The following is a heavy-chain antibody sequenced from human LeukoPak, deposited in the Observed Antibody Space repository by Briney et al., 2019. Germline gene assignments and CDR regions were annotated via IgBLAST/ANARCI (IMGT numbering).Heavy chain of an antibody. V-gene: IGHV1-18*01. D-gene: IGHD6-19*01. Sequence: ASVNVSCKASGYTFTSYGISWVRQAPGQGLEWMGWISAYNGNTNYAQKLQGRVTMTTDTSTSTDYMELRSLRSDDTPVYYCARDREDSSGWFDYHHIDYWGQGTLVTVSS. CDR2: ISAYNGNT. CDR3: ARDREDSSGWFDYHHIDY. J-gene: IGHJ4*02. CDR1: GYTFTSYG.